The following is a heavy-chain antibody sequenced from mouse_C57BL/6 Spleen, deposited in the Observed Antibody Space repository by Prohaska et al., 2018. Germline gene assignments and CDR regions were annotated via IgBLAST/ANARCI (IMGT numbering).Heavy chain of an antibody. CDR2: INYDGSAI. D-gene: IGHD1-1*01. CDR1: GFTFSGFW. CDR3: MGFSSYLYFDF. Sequence: EVQLLETGGGLVQPGGSRGLSCEGSGFTFSGFWMSWVRQTPGKTLEWIGDINYDGSAINYAPSIKDRFTIFRDNDKSSLYLQIIHMRSDDTATYCSMGFSSYLYFDFWGTGNPVTVSS. V-gene: IGHV11-2*01. J-gene: IGHJ1*03.